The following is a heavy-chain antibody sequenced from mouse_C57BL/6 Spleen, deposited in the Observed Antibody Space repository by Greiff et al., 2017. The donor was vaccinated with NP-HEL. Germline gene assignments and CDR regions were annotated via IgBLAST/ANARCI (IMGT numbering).Heavy chain of an antibody. D-gene: IGHD1-1*01. V-gene: IGHV10-1*01. Sequence: DAGGGLVQPKGSLKLSCAASGFSFNTYAMNWVRQAPGKGLEWVARIRSKSNNYATYYADSVKDRFTISRDDSESMLYLQMNNLKTEDTAMYYCVRHYYGSSSYAMDYWGQGTSVTVSS. CDR2: IRSKSNNYAT. CDR3: VRHYYGSSSYAMDY. CDR1: GFSFNTYA. J-gene: IGHJ4*01.